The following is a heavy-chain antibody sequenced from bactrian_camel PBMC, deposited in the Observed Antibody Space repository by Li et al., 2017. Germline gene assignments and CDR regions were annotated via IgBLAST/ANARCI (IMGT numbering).Heavy chain of an antibody. D-gene: IGHD5*01. CDR2: IEDNGST. CDR1: GYPYYNKRC. J-gene: IGHJ6*01. Sequence: HVQLVESGGGSVKTGGSLRLSCTASGYPYYNKRCLGWFRQAPGKEREVVATIEDNGSTRYANSVKGRFTISRDNAENTVYLQMNSLKPEDTGLYYCAIDVSMGLGEIEPTDFGSWGQGTQVTVS. V-gene: IGHV3S53*01. CDR3: AIDVSMGLGEIEPTDFGS.